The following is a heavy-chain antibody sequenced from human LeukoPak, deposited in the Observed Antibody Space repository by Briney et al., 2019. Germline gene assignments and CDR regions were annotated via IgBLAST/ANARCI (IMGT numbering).Heavy chain of an antibody. J-gene: IGHJ3*02. Sequence: PGGSLRLSCAASGFSFSNHAMNWVRQAPGRGLEWVSAISGSGGSTYYADSVKGRFTISRDNSKNTLYLQMNSLRAEDTAVYYCAKDRLVPLLFDIWGQGTMVTVSS. D-gene: IGHD6-13*01. V-gene: IGHV3-23*01. CDR2: ISGSGGST. CDR1: GFSFSNHA. CDR3: AKDRLVPLLFDI.